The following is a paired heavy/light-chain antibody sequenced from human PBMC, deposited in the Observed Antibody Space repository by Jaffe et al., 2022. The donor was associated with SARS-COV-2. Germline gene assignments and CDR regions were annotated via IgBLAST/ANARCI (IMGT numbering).Heavy chain of an antibody. CDR2: IYYSGST. J-gene: IGHJ4*02. Sequence: QLQLQESGPGLVKPSETLSLTCTVSGDSVSSSSYYWGWLRQPPGKGLDWIGTIYYSGSTYYNPSLNSRVTISVDTSKNQFSLKLSSVTAADTAIYYCARHILWFGGLTYFDYWGQGTLVTVSS. CDR3: ARHILWFGGLTYFDY. V-gene: IGHV4-39*01. CDR1: GDSVSSSSYY. D-gene: IGHD3-10*01.
Light chain of an antibody. CDR3: QQYGSSPPLT. J-gene: IGKJ4*01. V-gene: IGKV3-20*01. Sequence: EIVLTQSPGTLSLSPGERATLSCRASQSVSSSYLAWYQQKPGQAPRLLIYGASSRATGIPDRFSGSGSGTDFTLTISRLEPEDFTIYYCQQYGSSPPLTFGGGTKVEIK. CDR2: GAS. CDR1: QSVSSSY.